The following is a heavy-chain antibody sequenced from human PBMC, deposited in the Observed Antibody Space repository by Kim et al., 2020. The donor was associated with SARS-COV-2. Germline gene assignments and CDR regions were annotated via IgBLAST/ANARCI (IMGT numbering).Heavy chain of an antibody. Sequence: DSVKGRFTISRDNSKNTLYLQMNSLRAEDTAVYYCARENSGSHYSYYFDYWGQGTLVTVSS. J-gene: IGHJ4*02. CDR3: ARENSGSHYSYYFDY. D-gene: IGHD1-26*01. V-gene: IGHV3-53*01.